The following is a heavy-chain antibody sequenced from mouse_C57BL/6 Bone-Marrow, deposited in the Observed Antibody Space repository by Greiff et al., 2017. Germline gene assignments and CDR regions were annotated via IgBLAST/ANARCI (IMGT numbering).Heavy chain of an antibody. CDR3: AREGGSSSFDY. CDR1: GFTFSSYA. Sequence: EVQGVESGGGLVKPGGSLKLSCAASGFTFSSYAMSWVRQTPEKRLGWVATISDGGSYTYYPDNVKGRFTISRDSAKNNLYLQMRHLKSEDTAMYYCAREGGSSSFDYWGQGTTLTVSS. V-gene: IGHV5-4*01. D-gene: IGHD1-1*01. CDR2: ISDGGSYT. J-gene: IGHJ2*01.